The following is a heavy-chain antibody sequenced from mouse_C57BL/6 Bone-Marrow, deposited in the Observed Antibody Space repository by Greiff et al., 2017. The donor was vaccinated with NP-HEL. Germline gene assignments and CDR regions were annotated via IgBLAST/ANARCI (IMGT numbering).Heavy chain of an antibody. Sequence: VQLQQPGAELVKPGASVKMSCKASGYTFTSYWITWVKQRPGQGLEWIGDIYPGSGSTNYNEKFKSKATLTVDTSSSTAYMQLSSLTSEDSAVYYCATKGLYSNYVAYWGQGTLVTVSA. V-gene: IGHV1-55*01. CDR2: IYPGSGST. CDR1: GYTFTSYW. D-gene: IGHD2-5*01. CDR3: ATKGLYSNYVAY. J-gene: IGHJ3*01.